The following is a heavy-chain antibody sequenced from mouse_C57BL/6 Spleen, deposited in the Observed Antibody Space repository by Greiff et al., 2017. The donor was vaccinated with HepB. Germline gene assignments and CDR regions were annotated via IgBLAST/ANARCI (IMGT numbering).Heavy chain of an antibody. V-gene: IGHV5-16*01. Sequence: EVKLMESEGGLVQPGSSMKLSCTASGFTFSDYYMAWVRQVPEKGLEWVANINYDGSSTYYLDSLKSRFIISRDNAKNILYLQMSSLKSEDTATYYCAREEAFLGWIDYWGQGTTLTVSS. CDR1: GFTFSDYY. J-gene: IGHJ2*01. CDR3: AREEAFLGWIDY. CDR2: INYDGSST. D-gene: IGHD4-1*01.